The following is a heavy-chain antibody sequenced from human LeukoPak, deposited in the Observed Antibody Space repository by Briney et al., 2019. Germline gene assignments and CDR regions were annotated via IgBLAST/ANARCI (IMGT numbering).Heavy chain of an antibody. D-gene: IGHD6-19*01. CDR1: GFTFSDYY. Sequence: GGSLRLSCAASGFTFSDYYMSWIRQAPGKGLEWVSYISSSSSYTNYADSVKGRFTISRDNAKNSLYLQMNSLRAEDTAVYYCARSPMGAVAGTPVVYWGQGTLVTVSS. V-gene: IGHV3-11*06. CDR3: ARSPMGAVAGTPVVY. J-gene: IGHJ4*02. CDR2: ISSSSSYT.